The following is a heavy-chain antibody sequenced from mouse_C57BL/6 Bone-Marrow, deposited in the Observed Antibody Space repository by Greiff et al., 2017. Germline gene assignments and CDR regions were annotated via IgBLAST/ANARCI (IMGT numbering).Heavy chain of an antibody. D-gene: IGHD3-2*02. CDR2: IYPGDGDT. J-gene: IGHJ4*01. V-gene: IGHV1-82*01. Sequence: QVQLKQSGPELVKPGASVKISCKASGYAFSSSWMNWVKQRPGKGLEWIGRIYPGDGDTNYNGKFKGKATLTADKSSSTAYMQLSSLTSEDSAVYVCARDPFRSSGALAMDDWGQGTSVTVSS. CDR3: ARDPFRSSGALAMDD. CDR1: GYAFSSSW.